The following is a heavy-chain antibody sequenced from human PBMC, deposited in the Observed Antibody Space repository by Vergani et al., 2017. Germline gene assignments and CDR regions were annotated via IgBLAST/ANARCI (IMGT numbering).Heavy chain of an antibody. CDR2: ISRSSSTI. V-gene: IGHV3-48*01. D-gene: IGHD3-10*01. CDR3: ARDIVDSMVRGSFLAASDAFDN. Sequence: EVQLVESGGGFLQPGGSLRLSCAASGFTFSSYSMNWVRQAPGKGLEWVSYISRSSSTIYYADSVKGRFTISRDNAKNSLYLQMNSLRAEDTAVYYCARDIVDSMVRGSFLAASDAFDNWGQGTMVTVSS. J-gene: IGHJ3*02. CDR1: GFTFSSYS.